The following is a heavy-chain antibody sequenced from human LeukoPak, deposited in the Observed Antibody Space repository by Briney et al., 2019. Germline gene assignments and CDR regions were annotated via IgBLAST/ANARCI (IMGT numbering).Heavy chain of an antibody. Sequence: PGGSLRLSCAASGFTLSNYAMHWVRQAPGKGLEWVTVISTDGKDKKYADSVEGRFAISRDNSKNTLDLQMNSLRAEDTAVYYCAKDQKWGPADYYFDSWGQGTLVTVSS. CDR3: AKDQKWGPADYYFDS. D-gene: IGHD2-2*01. CDR1: GFTLSNYA. V-gene: IGHV3-30*18. CDR2: ISTDGKDK. J-gene: IGHJ4*02.